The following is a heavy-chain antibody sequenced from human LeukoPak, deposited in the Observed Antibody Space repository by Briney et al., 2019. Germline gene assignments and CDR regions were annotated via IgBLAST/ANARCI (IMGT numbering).Heavy chain of an antibody. Sequence: SETLSLTCSVSGGSVSDYHWSWIRQPAGKGLEWIGRIFTSGTIHYHPSLRSRVTISVDQSKNQFFLKLTSVTAADTAVYYCARDRDIADYNWLDPWGQGTLVTV. V-gene: IGHV4-4*07. CDR1: GGSVSDYH. J-gene: IGHJ5*02. CDR3: ARDRDIADYNWLDP. D-gene: IGHD6-13*01. CDR2: IFTSGTI.